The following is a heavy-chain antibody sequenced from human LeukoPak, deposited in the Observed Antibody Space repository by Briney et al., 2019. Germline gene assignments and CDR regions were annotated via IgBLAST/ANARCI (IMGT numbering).Heavy chain of an antibody. D-gene: IGHD3-22*01. J-gene: IGHJ4*02. CDR1: GYSFASYW. CDR2: IYPGDSNI. V-gene: IGHV5-51*01. CDR3: ARHYYYDTRGYYFIMDY. Sequence: GESLQISCQGSGYSFASYWIGWVRQMPGKGLEWMGIIYPGDSNIKYSPSFQGQVTISADKSISTAYLQWSSLKASDTAIYYCARHYYYDTRGYYFIMDYWGQGTLVTVSS.